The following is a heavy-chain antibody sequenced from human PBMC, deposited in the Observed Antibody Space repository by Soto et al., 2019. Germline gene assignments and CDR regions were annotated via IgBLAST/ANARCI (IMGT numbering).Heavy chain of an antibody. V-gene: IGHV1-69*10. J-gene: IGHJ5*02. CDR2: MNPIVSMS. CDR1: GYTFTSYD. CDR3: ARSLHHHLITMVRGESFPFDP. D-gene: IGHD3-10*01. Sequence: GASVKVSCKASGYTFTSYDINWVRQATGQGLEWMGWMNPIVSMSNYAQKFQGRVTITADKSTSTAYMELSSLRSEDTAVYYCARSLHHHLITMVRGESFPFDPWGQGTLVT.